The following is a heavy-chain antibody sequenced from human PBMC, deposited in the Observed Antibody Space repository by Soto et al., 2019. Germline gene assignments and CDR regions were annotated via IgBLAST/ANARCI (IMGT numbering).Heavy chain of an antibody. CDR1: GGTFSSYA. CDR3: ARDQSVMVPSYYYYGMDV. V-gene: IGHV1-69*13. J-gene: IGHJ6*02. CDR2: IIPIFGTA. Sequence: GASGKVSCKASGGTFSSYAISWVRRSPGQGLEWMGGIIPIFGTANYAQKFQGRVTITADESTSTAYMELSSLRSEDTAVYYCARDQSVMVPSYYYYGMDVWGQGTTVTVSS. D-gene: IGHD2-8*01.